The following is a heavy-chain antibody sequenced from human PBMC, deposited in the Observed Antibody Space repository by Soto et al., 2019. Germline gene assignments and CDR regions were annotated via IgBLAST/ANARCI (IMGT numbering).Heavy chain of an antibody. CDR2: INAGNGNT. Sequence: GASVKGSCKASGYTFTSYAMHWVRQAPGQRLEWMGWINAGNGNTKYSQKFQGRVTITRDTSASTAYMELSSLRSEDTAVYYCAHSSGYHFDAFDIWGQGTMVTVSS. D-gene: IGHD3-22*01. CDR3: AHSSGYHFDAFDI. V-gene: IGHV1-3*01. CDR1: GYTFTSYA. J-gene: IGHJ3*02.